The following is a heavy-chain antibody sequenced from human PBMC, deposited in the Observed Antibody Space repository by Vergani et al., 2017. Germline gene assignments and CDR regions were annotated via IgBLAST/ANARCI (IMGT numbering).Heavy chain of an antibody. CDR2: ISGSGGST. D-gene: IGHD3-3*01. J-gene: IGHJ4*02. Sequence: EVQPLESGGGLVQPVGSLSLSCEASGFTFSSYAMSWVRQAPGEGLEWVSAISGSGGSTYYADSVKGRFTISRDNAKNSLYLQMNSLRAEDTAVYYCARDIEWSFDYWGQGTLVTVSS. CDR3: ARDIEWSFDY. CDR1: GFTFSSYA. V-gene: IGHV3-23*01.